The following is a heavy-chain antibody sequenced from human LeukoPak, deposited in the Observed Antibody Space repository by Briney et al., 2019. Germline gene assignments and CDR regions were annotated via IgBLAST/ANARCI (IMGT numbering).Heavy chain of an antibody. J-gene: IGHJ4*02. CDR3: ARYYGSGSYTSGYYFDY. V-gene: IGHV3-30-3*01. CDR2: ISYDGSNK. CDR1: GFTFSSYA. Sequence: GGSLRLSCAASGFTFSSYAMHWVRQAPGKGLEWVAVISYDGSNKYYADSVKGRLTISRDNSKNTLYLQMNSLRAEDTAVYYCARYYGSGSYTSGYYFDYWGQGTLVTVSS. D-gene: IGHD3-10*01.